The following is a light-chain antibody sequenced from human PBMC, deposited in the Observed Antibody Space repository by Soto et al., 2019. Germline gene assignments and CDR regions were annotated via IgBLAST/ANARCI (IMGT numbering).Light chain of an antibody. Sequence: EIVLTQSPDTLSVSPGERATLSCRASQTVRNNFLAWYQQKPGQAPRLLISVASSRATGIPDRFSGSGSGTDFSLTISRLEPEDFAVYYCQQYISSSRTFGQGTKVDIK. CDR1: QTVRNNF. CDR2: VAS. J-gene: IGKJ1*01. CDR3: QQYISSSRT. V-gene: IGKV3-20*01.